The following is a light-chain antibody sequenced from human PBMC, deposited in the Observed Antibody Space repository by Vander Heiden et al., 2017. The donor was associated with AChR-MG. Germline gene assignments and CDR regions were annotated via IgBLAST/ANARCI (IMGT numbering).Light chain of an antibody. CDR1: SSDIGGYTY. CDR2: DVS. CDR3: SSYTSSSTLGGV. V-gene: IGLV2-14*01. J-gene: IGLJ3*02. Sequence: QSALTQPASVSGSPGQSITISCTGTSSDIGGYTYVSWYQQHPGKAPKLMIYDVSKRPSGVSNRFSGSKSGNTASLTISGLQAEDEADYYCSSYTSSSTLGGVFGGGTKLTVL.